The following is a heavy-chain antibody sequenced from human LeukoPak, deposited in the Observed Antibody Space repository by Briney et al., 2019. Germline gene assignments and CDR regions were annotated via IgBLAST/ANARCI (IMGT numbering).Heavy chain of an antibody. Sequence: GGSLRPSCAASGFTFSSYGMHWVRQAPGKGLEWVAFIRYDGSNKYYADSVKGRFTISRDNSKNTLYLQMNSLRAEDTAVYYCAKDDYSNTGKTGVYWGQGTLVTVSS. D-gene: IGHD4-11*01. J-gene: IGHJ4*02. CDR3: AKDDYSNTGKTGVY. CDR2: IRYDGSNK. V-gene: IGHV3-30*02. CDR1: GFTFSSYG.